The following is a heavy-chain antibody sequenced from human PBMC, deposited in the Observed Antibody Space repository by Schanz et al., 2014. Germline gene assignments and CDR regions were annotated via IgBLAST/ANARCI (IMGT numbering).Heavy chain of an antibody. CDR1: GTPLPGSY. Sequence: QVRLGQSGVEARKPGPLGRVSSRASGTPLPGSYRTWVQHAPGQGLEWVGIINPSGGSTSYAQKYQGRVTMTRDTSTSTVYMELSSLRSEDAAVYYCARDGEAASGCDYWGQGTLVTVSA. CDR3: ARDGEAASGCDY. V-gene: IGHV1-46*03. J-gene: IGHJ4*02. D-gene: IGHD6-13*01. CDR2: INPSGGST.